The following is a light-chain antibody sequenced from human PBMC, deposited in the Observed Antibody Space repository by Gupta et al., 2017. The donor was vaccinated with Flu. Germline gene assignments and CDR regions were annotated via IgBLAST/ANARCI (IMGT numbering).Light chain of an antibody. CDR1: RSDVGGYDD. V-gene: IGLV2-14*03. Sequence: QSALTQPASVSGSPGQTITISSTGIRSDVGGYDDVSWYQQHPGKAPKLMIYDVTSRPAGVSNRFSGSKSGNTASLTISGLQAEDEADYYCSAYITTTLDVAFGGGTKLTVL. CDR3: SAYITTTLDVA. J-gene: IGLJ2*01. CDR2: DVT.